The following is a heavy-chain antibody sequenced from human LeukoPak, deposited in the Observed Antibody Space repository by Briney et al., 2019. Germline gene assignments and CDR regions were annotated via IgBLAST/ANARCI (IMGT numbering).Heavy chain of an antibody. CDR1: GFTFSNYW. J-gene: IGHJ4*02. Sequence: GGSLRLSCAAFGFTFSNYWVHWVRQAPGKGLVWVSRINRDGSTTKYAGSVKGRFTVSRDNAKNTLNLQMNSLRAEDTAVYYCARDKKSGESSEIDYWGQGTLVTVSS. CDR3: ARDKKSGESSEIDY. CDR2: INRDGSTT. D-gene: IGHD3-10*01. V-gene: IGHV3-74*03.